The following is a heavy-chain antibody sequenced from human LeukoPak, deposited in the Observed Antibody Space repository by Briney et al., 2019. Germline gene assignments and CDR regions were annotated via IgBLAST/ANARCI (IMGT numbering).Heavy chain of an antibody. CDR2: IIPIFGTA. CDR1: GGTFSSYA. Sequence: SVKVSCKASGGTFSSYAISWVRQAPGQGLEWMGGIIPIFGTANYAQKFQGRVTITADKSTSTAYMELSSLRSEDTAVYYCARAFSALGYCSGGSCYLPFDYWGQGTLVTVSS. J-gene: IGHJ4*02. D-gene: IGHD2-15*01. CDR3: ARAFSALGYCSGGSCYLPFDY. V-gene: IGHV1-69*06.